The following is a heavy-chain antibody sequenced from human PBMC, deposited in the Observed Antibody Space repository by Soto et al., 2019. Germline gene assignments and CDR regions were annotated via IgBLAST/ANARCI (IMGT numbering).Heavy chain of an antibody. D-gene: IGHD6-6*01. V-gene: IGHV4-39*01. CDR3: ETYWPEYSSSSHDQ. CDR2: IYYSGST. J-gene: IGHJ4*02. Sequence: RQPPGKGLEWIGSIYYSGSTYYNPSLKSRVTISVDTSKNQFSLELSSVTAADTAVYHCETYWPEYSSSSHDQWGQGTLVTVSS.